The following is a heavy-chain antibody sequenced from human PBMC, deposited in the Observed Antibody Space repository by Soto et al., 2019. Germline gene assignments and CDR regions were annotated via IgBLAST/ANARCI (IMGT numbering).Heavy chain of an antibody. D-gene: IGHD3-16*01. J-gene: IGHJ4*02. CDR3: ARDLGGPDY. CDR1: DFSLSPYW. CDR2: LSSDGFGA. V-gene: IGHV3-74*03. Sequence: GGSLRLSCGAADFSLSPYWMHWVRQVPGRGLEWVARLSSDGFGAAYADSVKGRFFISRDIARNTLSLQMNSLRADDTAVYYCARDLGGPDYWGRGTSVTVSS.